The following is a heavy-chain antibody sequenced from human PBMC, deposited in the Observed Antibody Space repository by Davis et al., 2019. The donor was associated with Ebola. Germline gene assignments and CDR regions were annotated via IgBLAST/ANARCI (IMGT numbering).Heavy chain of an antibody. D-gene: IGHD3-3*01. CDR1: GYTFTSYG. V-gene: IGHV1-18*01. CDR3: ARDRRFLEWLLAY. J-gene: IGHJ4*02. CDR2: ISAYNGNT. Sequence: AASVKVSCKASGYTFTSYGISWVRQAPGQGLEWMGWISAYNGNTNYAQKFQERVTITRDMSTSTAYMELSSLRSEDTAVYYCARDRRFLEWLLAYWGQGTLVTVSS.